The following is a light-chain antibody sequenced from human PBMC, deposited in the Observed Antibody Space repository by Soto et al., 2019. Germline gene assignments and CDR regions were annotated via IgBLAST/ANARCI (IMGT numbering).Light chain of an antibody. CDR1: SSNIGSNY. V-gene: IGLV1-47*03. J-gene: IGLJ1*01. CDR2: RNN. Sequence: QSVLTQRPAAYESPGQRVTIPYYGSSSNIGSNYVYWYQQLPGTAPKLLIYRNNQRPSGVPDRFSGSKSGTSASLAISGLCSEVKPNYYCAVSAESLRSLYVFGPGTKFPVL. CDR3: AVSAESLRSLYV.